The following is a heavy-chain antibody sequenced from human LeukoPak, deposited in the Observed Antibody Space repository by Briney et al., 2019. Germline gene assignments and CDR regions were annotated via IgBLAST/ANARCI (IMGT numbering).Heavy chain of an antibody. Sequence: SEALSLTCAVYGGSFSGYYWSWIRQPPGKGLEWIGEINHSGSTNYNPSLKSRVTISVDTSKNQFSLKLSSVTAADTAVYYCARDGYSSGWFDYWGQGTLVTVSS. V-gene: IGHV4-34*01. CDR1: GGSFSGYY. CDR2: INHSGST. J-gene: IGHJ4*02. CDR3: ARDGYSSGWFDY. D-gene: IGHD6-19*01.